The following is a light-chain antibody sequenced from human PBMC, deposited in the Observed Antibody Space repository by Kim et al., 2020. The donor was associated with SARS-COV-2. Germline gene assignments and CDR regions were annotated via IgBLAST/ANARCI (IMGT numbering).Light chain of an antibody. V-gene: IGLV4-69*01. J-gene: IGLJ3*02. Sequence: QLVLTQSPSASASLGASVKLTCTLSSGHSSNAIAWHQQQPEKGPRYLMKLNSDGSHSKGDGIPDRFTGSSSGADRYLTISSLQSEDEADYYCQTWDTGLWVFGGGTKLTVL. CDR2: LNSDGSH. CDR3: QTWDTGLWV. CDR1: SGHSSNA.